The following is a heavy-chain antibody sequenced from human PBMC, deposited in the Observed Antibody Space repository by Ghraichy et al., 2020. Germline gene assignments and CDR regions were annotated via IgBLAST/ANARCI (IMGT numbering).Heavy chain of an antibody. V-gene: IGHV3-30*02. CDR3: AKDRAADSSGFDY. D-gene: IGHD6-19*01. Sequence: LSLTCAASGFTFNIYGMHWVRQAPGKGLQWVAFIRYGGTNRYYADSVKGRFTISRDDSKNTLYLQMNSLRAEDTAVYYCAKDRAADSSGFDYWGQGTLVTVSS. CDR2: IRYGGTNR. J-gene: IGHJ4*02. CDR1: GFTFNIYG.